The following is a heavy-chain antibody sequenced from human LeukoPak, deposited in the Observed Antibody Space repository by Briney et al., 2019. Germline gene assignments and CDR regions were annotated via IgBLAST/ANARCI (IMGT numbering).Heavy chain of an antibody. J-gene: IGHJ6*03. CDR2: IIPIFGTA. CDR3: ARGIAADYYYYYYMDV. CDR1: GGTFSSYA. D-gene: IGHD6-13*01. V-gene: IGHV1-69*06. Sequence: SVKVSCKASGGTFSSYAISWVRQAPGQGLEWMGGIIPIFGTANYAQKFQGRVTITADKSTSTAYMELSSLRSEDTAVYYCARGIAADYYYYYYMDVWGKGTTVTVSS.